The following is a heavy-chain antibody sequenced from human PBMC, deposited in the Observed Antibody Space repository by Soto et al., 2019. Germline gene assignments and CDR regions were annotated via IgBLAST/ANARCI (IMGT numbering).Heavy chain of an antibody. CDR2: FDPEDGET. D-gene: IGHD4-4*01. CDR1: GYTLTELS. V-gene: IGHV1-24*01. CDR3: ATDPCPPDYSNYYPNY. Sequence: ASVKVSCKSSGYTLTELSTHWVRQAPGKGLEWMGGFDPEDGETIYAQKFQGRVTMTEDTSTDTAYMELSSLRSEDTAVYYCATDPCPPDYSNYYPNYCGQGTLVTVSS. J-gene: IGHJ4*02.